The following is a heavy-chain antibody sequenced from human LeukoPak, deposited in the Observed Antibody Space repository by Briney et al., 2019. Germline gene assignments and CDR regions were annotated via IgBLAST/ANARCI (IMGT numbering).Heavy chain of an antibody. CDR3: AKRYDFWSGCYDY. CDR2: ISGSGGST. Sequence: PGGSLRLSCAASGFTFSSYAMSWVRQAPGKGLEWVSTISGSGGSTYHADSVKGRFTISRDNSKNTLLLQMNSLKAEDTAVYYCAKRYDFWSGCYDYWGQGTLVSVSS. CDR1: GFTFSSYA. V-gene: IGHV3-23*01. D-gene: IGHD3-3*01. J-gene: IGHJ4*02.